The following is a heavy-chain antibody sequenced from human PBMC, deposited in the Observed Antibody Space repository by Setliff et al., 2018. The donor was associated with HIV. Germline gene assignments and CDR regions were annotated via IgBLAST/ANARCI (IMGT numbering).Heavy chain of an antibody. D-gene: IGHD3-10*01. V-gene: IGHV1-2*02. CDR3: ARNFGLSPSGKYYYYYGMDI. CDR2: VNPNSGDA. J-gene: IGHJ6*02. CDR1: GYTFTGHY. Sequence: GASVKVSCKASGYTFTGHYLHWVQQAPGQGLEWLGWVNPNSGDAIYAQNFQGRVTMTRDTSINAAYMELRGLRSEDTAVYYCARNFGLSPSGKYYYYYGMDIWGQGTTVTVSS.